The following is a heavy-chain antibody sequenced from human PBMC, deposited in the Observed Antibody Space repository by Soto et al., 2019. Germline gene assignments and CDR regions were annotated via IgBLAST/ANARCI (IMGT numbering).Heavy chain of an antibody. D-gene: IGHD2-2*01. CDR3: ARERVLYDCSSTSCQGWFDP. CDR2: IYYSGST. Sequence: ASETLSLTCTVSGGSISNYYWSWIRQPPGKGLEWIGYIYYSGSTNYNPSLKSRVTISVDTSKNQFSLKLSSVTAADTAVYYCARERVLYDCSSTSCQGWFDPWGQGTLVTVSS. V-gene: IGHV4-59*01. J-gene: IGHJ5*02. CDR1: GGSISNYY.